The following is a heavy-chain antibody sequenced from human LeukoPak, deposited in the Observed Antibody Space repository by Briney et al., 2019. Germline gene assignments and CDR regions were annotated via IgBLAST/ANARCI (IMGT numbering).Heavy chain of an antibody. Sequence: NPGGSLRLSCAASGFTFSSYSMTWVRQAPGKGLEWVSSISSSSSYIYYADSVKGRFTISRDNAKNSLYLQMNSLRAEDTAVYYCARAQAVAGTVGYYYYGMDVWGQGTTVTVSS. J-gene: IGHJ6*02. V-gene: IGHV3-21*01. CDR1: GFTFSSYS. CDR3: ARAQAVAGTVGYYYYGMDV. CDR2: ISSSSSYI. D-gene: IGHD6-19*01.